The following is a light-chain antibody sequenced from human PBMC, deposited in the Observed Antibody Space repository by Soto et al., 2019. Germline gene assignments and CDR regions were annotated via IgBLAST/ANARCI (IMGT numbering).Light chain of an antibody. CDR2: KAS. J-gene: IGKJ1*01. V-gene: IGKV1-5*03. CDR1: QSISSW. CDR3: QLYNSLWT. Sequence: DIQMTQSPSTLSASVGDRVTITCRASQSISSWLAWYQQKPGKAPKLLIYKASSLESGVPSRFSGSGSGTEFTLTISSPQPDDFATYYCQLYNSLWTFGQGTKVEIK.